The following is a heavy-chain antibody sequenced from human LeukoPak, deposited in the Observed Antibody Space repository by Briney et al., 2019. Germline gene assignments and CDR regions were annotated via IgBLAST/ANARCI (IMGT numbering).Heavy chain of an antibody. CDR3: AKDHDNTDFYYYFDS. J-gene: IGHJ4*02. V-gene: IGHV3-23*01. CDR1: GFRFDAYA. D-gene: IGHD2-21*02. CDR2: ISETGRTT. Sequence: PGGSLRLSCAASGFRFDAYAMSWVRQAPGKGLEWVSRISETGRTTFYTDSVKGRFTISRDKSKSTLHLQMNRLRAEDTALYYCAKDHDNTDFYYYFDSWGQGTLVTVSS.